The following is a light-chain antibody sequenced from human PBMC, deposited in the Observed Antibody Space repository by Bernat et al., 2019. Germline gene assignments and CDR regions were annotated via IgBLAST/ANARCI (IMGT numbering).Light chain of an antibody. CDR1: QSVSSSY. CDR2: GAS. V-gene: IGKV3-20*01. CDR3: QQYGSSPWA. J-gene: IGKJ1*01. Sequence: EIVLTQSPGTLSLSPGERATLSCRASQSVSSSYLAWYQQKPGQAPRPLISGASSRATGIPDRFSGSGSVTDFTLTISRLEPEDFAVYYCQQYGSSPWAFGQGTKVEIK.